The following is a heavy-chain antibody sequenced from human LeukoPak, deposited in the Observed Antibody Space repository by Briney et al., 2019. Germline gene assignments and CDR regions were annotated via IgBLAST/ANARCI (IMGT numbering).Heavy chain of an antibody. CDR2: ITTSGDT. V-gene: IGHV3-23*01. D-gene: IGHD6-6*01. CDR3: VKRISTSSQKYFDY. CDR1: GFTFSNYA. Sequence: GGSLRLSCAASGFTFSNYAMTWVRQAPGKGLEWVSTITTSGDTYYADSVKGRFTISRDNSKNTLFLQMNSLGADDTAVYFCVKRISTSSQKYFDYWGQGTLVTVSS. J-gene: IGHJ4*02.